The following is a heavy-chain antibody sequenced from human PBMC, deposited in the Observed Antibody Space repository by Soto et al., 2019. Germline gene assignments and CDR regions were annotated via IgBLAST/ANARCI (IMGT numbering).Heavy chain of an antibody. CDR1: GFTFSIYW. CDR2: INSDGSST. J-gene: IGHJ3*02. V-gene: IGHV3-74*01. Sequence: DVQLVESGGGLVQPGGSLRLSCAASGFTFSIYWMHWVRQAPGKGLVWVSRINSDGSSTSYADSVKGRFTISRDNAKNTLYRQMNSLRGEDTAVYYCARDLQVLRQDAFDIWGQGTMVTVSS. D-gene: IGHD3-3*01. CDR3: ARDLQVLRQDAFDI.